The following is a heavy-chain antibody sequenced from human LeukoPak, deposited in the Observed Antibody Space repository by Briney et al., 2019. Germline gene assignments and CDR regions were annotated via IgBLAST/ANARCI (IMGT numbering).Heavy chain of an antibody. J-gene: IGHJ4*02. V-gene: IGHV4-39*07. CDR2: IYCSGST. CDR1: GGSISSSSYY. Sequence: SETLSLTCTVSGGSISSSSYYWGWIRQPPGKGLEWIGSIYCSGSTYYNPSLKSRVTISVDTSKNQFSLKLSSVTAADTAVYYCARSGRGYCSSTSCPLFDYWGQGTLVTVSS. D-gene: IGHD2-2*01. CDR3: ARSGRGYCSSTSCPLFDY.